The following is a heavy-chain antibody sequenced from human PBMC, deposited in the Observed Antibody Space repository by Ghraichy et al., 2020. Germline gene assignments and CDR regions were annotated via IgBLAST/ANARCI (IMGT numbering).Heavy chain of an antibody. Sequence: SETLSLTCTVSGGSISRYYWSWIRQPPGKGLEWIGYIYYSGSTNYNSSLKSRGTISVDTSKNQFSLKLSSVTAADTAVYYCARAHYCSGGSCYSGDGVGFDPWGQGILVTVSS. D-gene: IGHD2-15*01. CDR2: IYYSGST. CDR1: GGSISRYY. V-gene: IGHV4-59*01. J-gene: IGHJ5*02. CDR3: ARAHYCSGGSCYSGDGVGFDP.